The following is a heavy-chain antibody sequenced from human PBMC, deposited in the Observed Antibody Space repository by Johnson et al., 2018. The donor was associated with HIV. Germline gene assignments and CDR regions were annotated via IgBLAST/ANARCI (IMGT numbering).Heavy chain of an antibody. CDR3: ATSMGESDAFDI. J-gene: IGHJ3*02. CDR2: INWNGGST. CDR1: GFTFSSYG. D-gene: IGHD2/OR15-2a*01. V-gene: IGHV3-NL1*01. Sequence: QVQLVESGGGVVQPGGSLRLSCAASGFTFSSYGMHWVRQAPGKGLEWVSGINWNGGSTGYADSVKGRFTISRDNAKKSLYLQMSSLRAEDTAVYYCATSMGESDAFDIWGQGTMVTVSS.